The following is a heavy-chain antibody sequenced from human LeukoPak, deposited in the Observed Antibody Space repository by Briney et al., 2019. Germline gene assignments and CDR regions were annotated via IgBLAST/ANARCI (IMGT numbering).Heavy chain of an antibody. CDR3: ARGRGYCSGGSCCSWAWVWFDP. CDR2: MNPNSGNT. J-gene: IGHJ5*02. D-gene: IGHD2-15*01. Sequence: ASVKVSCKASGYTFTSYDINWVRQATGQGLEWMGWMNPNSGNTGYAQKFQGRVTITRNTSISTAYMELSSLRSEDTAVYYCARGRGYCSGGSCCSWAWVWFDPWGQGTLVTVSS. V-gene: IGHV1-8*03. CDR1: GYTFTSYD.